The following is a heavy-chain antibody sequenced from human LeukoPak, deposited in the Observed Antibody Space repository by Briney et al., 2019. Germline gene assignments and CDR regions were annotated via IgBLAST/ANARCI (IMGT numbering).Heavy chain of an antibody. Sequence: SETLSLTCTVSGGSISTNYWSWIRQPAGKGLEWIGRIYNSGNTNYSPSLESRVTMSADTSKNQFSLKLSSVTAADTAVYYCARGTFDRSGYYLFDYWGQGTLVTVSS. V-gene: IGHV4-4*07. CDR3: ARGTFDRSGYYLFDY. CDR2: IYNSGNT. CDR1: GGSISTNY. J-gene: IGHJ4*02. D-gene: IGHD3-22*01.